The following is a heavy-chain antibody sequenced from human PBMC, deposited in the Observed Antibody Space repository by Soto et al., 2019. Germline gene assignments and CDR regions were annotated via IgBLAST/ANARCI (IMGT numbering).Heavy chain of an antibody. Sequence: QVQLVQSGAEVKKPGSPVRVSCTASGDTFNFYTISWVRQVPGQGPEWMGRTIPMLGMSNYAQKFQGRVTIMADKSTSTVYMHLSGLTSEDTAVYYCATNYGSGSTHFDYWGQGTLVTVSS. CDR2: TIPMLGMS. J-gene: IGHJ4*02. CDR1: GDTFNFYT. V-gene: IGHV1-69*02. D-gene: IGHD3-10*01. CDR3: ATNYGSGSTHFDY.